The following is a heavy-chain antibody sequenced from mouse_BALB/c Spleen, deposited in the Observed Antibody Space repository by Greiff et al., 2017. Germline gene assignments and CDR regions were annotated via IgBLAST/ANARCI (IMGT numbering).Heavy chain of an antibody. CDR1: GFTFSSYT. V-gene: IGHV5-12-2*01. D-gene: IGHD1-1*01. J-gene: IGHJ4*01. CDR3: ARQFHYYGSIYAMDY. CDR2: ISNGGGST. Sequence: DVKLVESGGGLVQPGGSLKLSCAASGFTFSSYTMSWVRQTPEKRLEWVAYISNGGGSTYYPDTVKGRFTISRDNAKNTLYLQMSSLKSEDTAMYYCARQFHYYGSIYAMDYWGQGTSVTVSS.